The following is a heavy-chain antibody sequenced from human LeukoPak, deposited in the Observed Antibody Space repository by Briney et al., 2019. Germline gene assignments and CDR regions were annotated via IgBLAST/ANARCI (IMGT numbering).Heavy chain of an antibody. CDR1: GGTFSSYA. Sequence: SVKVSCKASGGTFSSYAISWVRQAPGQGLEWMGGIIPIFGTANCAQKFQGRVTITADESTSTDYMELSSLRSEDTAVYYCAREASLDYGDSDALDIWGQGTMVTVSS. CDR2: IIPIFGTA. V-gene: IGHV1-69*13. CDR3: AREASLDYGDSDALDI. J-gene: IGHJ3*02. D-gene: IGHD4-17*01.